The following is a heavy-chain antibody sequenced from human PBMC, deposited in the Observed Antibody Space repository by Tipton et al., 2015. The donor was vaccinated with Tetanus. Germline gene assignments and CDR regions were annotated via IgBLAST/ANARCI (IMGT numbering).Heavy chain of an antibody. Sequence: QLVQSGAEVKKPGASVKVSCKASGYTFTSYGLNWVRKAAGRGFEWMGWLNPKSGSAAYAPRFQGRVTMTTNTSITTAFMEVASLTYVDTAVYYCASGSSIRHGLDVWGHGTSVTVSS. CDR3: ASGSSIRHGLDV. D-gene: IGHD2-2*01. V-gene: IGHV1-8*02. J-gene: IGHJ6*02. CDR1: GYTFTSYG. CDR2: LNPKSGSA.